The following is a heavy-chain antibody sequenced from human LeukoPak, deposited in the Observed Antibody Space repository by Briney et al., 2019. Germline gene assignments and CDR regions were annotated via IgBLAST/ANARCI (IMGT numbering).Heavy chain of an antibody. V-gene: IGHV3-9*01. CDR2: ISWNSGSI. D-gene: IGHD6-19*01. CDR3: AKDLYSSGWLLGWFDP. Sequence: GGSLRLSCAASGFTFDDYAMHWVRQAPGKGLEWVSGISWNSGSIGYADSVKGRFTISRDNAKNSLYLQMNSLRAEDTALYYCAKDLYSSGWLLGWFDPWGQGTLVTVSS. J-gene: IGHJ5*02. CDR1: GFTFDDYA.